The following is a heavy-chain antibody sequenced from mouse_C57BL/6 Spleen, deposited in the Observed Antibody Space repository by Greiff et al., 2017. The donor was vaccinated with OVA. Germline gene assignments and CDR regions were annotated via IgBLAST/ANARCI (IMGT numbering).Heavy chain of an antibody. CDR1: GYTFTSYW. J-gene: IGHJ3*01. CDR3: AAITTVTY. CDR2: IDPSDSYT. V-gene: IGHV1-59*01. Sequence: VQLQQPGAELVRPGTSVKLSCKASGYTFTSYWMHWVKQRPGQGLEWIGVIDPSDSYTNYNQQFKGKATLTVDTSSSTAYMQLSSLTSEDSAVYYCAAITTVTYWGQGTLVTVSA. D-gene: IGHD1-1*01.